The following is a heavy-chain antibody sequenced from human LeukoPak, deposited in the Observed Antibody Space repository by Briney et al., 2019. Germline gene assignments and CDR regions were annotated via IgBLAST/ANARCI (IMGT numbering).Heavy chain of an antibody. CDR3: ARDPPSYSGSYFYFDY. CDR1: GFTFSNFA. J-gene: IGHJ4*02. V-gene: IGHV3-23*01. CDR2: VSGSASNT. D-gene: IGHD1-26*01. Sequence: GGSLRLSCAASGFTFSNFAMSWVRQAPGKGLEWVSTVSGSASNTYYADSVKGRFTVSRDNAKNSLYLQMNSLRAEDTAVYYCARDPPSYSGSYFYFDYWGQGTLVTVSS.